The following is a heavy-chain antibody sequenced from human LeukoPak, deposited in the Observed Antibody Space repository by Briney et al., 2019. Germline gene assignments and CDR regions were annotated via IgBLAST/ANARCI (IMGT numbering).Heavy chain of an antibody. D-gene: IGHD2-2*01. Sequence: GGSLRLSCAGSGFTFSSNAMSWVRQAPGKGREWGSAISGSGGITYYADSVRGRFTISRVNTKNTLYLQMHSLRAEDTAVYYCAKFGLDYCSSTSCYPFHYYYGMDVWGQGTTVTVSS. J-gene: IGHJ6*02. CDR2: ISGSGGIT. V-gene: IGHV3-23*01. CDR3: AKFGLDYCSSTSCYPFHYYYGMDV. CDR1: GFTFSSNA.